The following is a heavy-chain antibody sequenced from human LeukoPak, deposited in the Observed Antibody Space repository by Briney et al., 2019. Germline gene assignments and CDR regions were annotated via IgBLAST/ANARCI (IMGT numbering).Heavy chain of an antibody. V-gene: IGHV1-18*01. J-gene: IGHJ4*02. CDR3: ARLYDSSGYYWKSTESYFDY. D-gene: IGHD3-22*01. CDR2: ISAYNGNT. CDR1: GYTFTSYG. Sequence: ASVKVSCKASGYTFTSYGISWVRQAPGQGLEWMGWISAYNGNTNYAQKLQGRVTMTTDTSTSTAYMELRSLRSDDTAVYYCARLYDSSGYYWKSTESYFDYWGQGTLVTVSS.